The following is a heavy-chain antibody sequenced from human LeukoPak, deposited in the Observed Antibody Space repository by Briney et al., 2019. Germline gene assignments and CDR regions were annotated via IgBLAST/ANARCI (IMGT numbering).Heavy chain of an antibody. J-gene: IGHJ6*02. D-gene: IGHD4-11*01. Sequence: ASVKVSCKVSGYTLTELSMHWVRQAPGKGLEWMGGFDPEGGETIYAQKFQGRVTMTEDTSTDTAYMELSSLRSEDTAVYYCATVEGAPVTSYGMDVWGQGTTVTVSS. CDR1: GYTLTELS. CDR3: ATVEGAPVTSYGMDV. V-gene: IGHV1-24*01. CDR2: FDPEGGET.